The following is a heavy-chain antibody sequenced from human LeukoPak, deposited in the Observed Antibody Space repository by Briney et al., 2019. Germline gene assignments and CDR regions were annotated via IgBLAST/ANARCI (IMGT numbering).Heavy chain of an antibody. CDR1: GFSINSYS. Sequence: GGSLRLSCTASGFSINSYSMSWVRQAPGKGLEWVSSNSSSSSYIYYTDSVKGRFTISRYNAKNSLYLQMNSLRAEDTTVYYCVSGRGLLLDALDVWGEGTMVTVSS. CDR2: NSSSSSYI. D-gene: IGHD3-10*01. V-gene: IGHV3-21*01. J-gene: IGHJ3*01. CDR3: VSGRGLLLDALDV.